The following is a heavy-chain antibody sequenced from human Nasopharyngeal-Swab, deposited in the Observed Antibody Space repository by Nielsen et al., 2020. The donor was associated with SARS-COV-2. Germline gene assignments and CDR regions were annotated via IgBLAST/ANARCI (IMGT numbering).Heavy chain of an antibody. CDR3: ARGSGLHATGQGVDDY. CDR1: GGTFSSYA. J-gene: IGHJ4*02. Sequence: SVKVSCKASGGTFSSYAISWVRQAPGQGLEWMGRILPILGIANYAQKFQGRVTITADKSTSTAYMELSSLRSEDTAVYYCARGSGLHATGQGVDDYWGQGTLVTVSS. CDR2: ILPILGIA. D-gene: IGHD6-19*01. V-gene: IGHV1-69*04.